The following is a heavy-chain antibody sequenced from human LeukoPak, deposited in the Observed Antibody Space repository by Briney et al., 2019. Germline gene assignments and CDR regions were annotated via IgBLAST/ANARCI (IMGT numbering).Heavy chain of an antibody. CDR1: GFSFSSYE. CDR2: ISSSGSTK. V-gene: IGHV3-48*03. D-gene: IGHD7-27*01. CDR3: ARDGDQGGYYYYYMDV. Sequence: GGSLRLSCAASGFSFSSYEMNWVRQAPGKGLEWVSYISSSGSTKYYADSVKGRFTISRDNARNSLYLQMNSLRAEDTALYYCARDGDQGGYYYYYMDVWGKGTTVTVSS. J-gene: IGHJ6*03.